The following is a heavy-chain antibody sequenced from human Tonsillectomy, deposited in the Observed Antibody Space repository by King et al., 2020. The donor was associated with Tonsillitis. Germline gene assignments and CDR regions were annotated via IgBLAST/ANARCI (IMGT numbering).Heavy chain of an antibody. J-gene: IGHJ3*02. V-gene: IGHV5-51*01. CDR3: ARPVVRFRAVISDAFDI. CDR2: IYPGDSDT. D-gene: IGHD3-10*01. CDR1: GYSFTDFW. Sequence: EVQLVQSGAEVKKPGESLKISCKGSGYSFTDFWIGWVRQMPGKGLEWMGIIYPGDSDTRYSPSFQGQVSISAEKSSSTAYLQWSSLKASDTAMYYCARPVVRFRAVISDAFDIWGQGTMVTVSS.